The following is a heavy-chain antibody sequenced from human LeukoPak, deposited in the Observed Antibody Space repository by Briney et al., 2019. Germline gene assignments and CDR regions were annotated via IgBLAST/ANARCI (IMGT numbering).Heavy chain of an antibody. V-gene: IGHV3-23*01. J-gene: IGHJ4*02. D-gene: IGHD3-10*01. CDR1: GFAFSSYA. CDR2: ISGSGGST. CDR3: AKVMIGVLRGIFDY. Sequence: PGGSLRLSCAVSGFAFSSYAISWVRQAPGKGLEWVSGISGSGGSTYYADSVKGRFTISRDNSKNTLYLQMNSLRAEDTAVYYCAKVMIGVLRGIFDYWGQGTLVTVSS.